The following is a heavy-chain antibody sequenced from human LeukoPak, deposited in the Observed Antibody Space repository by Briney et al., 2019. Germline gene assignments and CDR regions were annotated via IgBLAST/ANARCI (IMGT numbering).Heavy chain of an antibody. CDR1: GFTFSSYA. Sequence: GGSLRLSCAASGFTFSSYAMNWVRQAPGKGLEWVSVISGSGSSTYYADSVKGRFTISRDNSKNTLYLQMNSLRAEDAALYYCAKAHSSGWYVIFDYWGQGTPVTVSS. CDR3: AKAHSSGWYVIFDY. J-gene: IGHJ4*02. D-gene: IGHD6-19*01. CDR2: ISGSGSST. V-gene: IGHV3-23*01.